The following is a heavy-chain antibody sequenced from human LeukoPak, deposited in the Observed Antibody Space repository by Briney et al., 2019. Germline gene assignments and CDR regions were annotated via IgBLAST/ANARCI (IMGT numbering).Heavy chain of an antibody. D-gene: IGHD2-2*01. Sequence: PSETLSLACAVSGGSISSYYWSWIRQPPGKGLEWIGYIYYSGSTNYNPSLKSRVTISVDTSKDQFSLKLSSVTAADTAVYYCARQPIVVVPAATSYYYYYYMDVWGKGTTVTVSS. CDR3: ARQPIVVVPAATSYYYYYYMDV. CDR1: GGSISSYY. J-gene: IGHJ6*03. V-gene: IGHV4-59*01. CDR2: IYYSGST.